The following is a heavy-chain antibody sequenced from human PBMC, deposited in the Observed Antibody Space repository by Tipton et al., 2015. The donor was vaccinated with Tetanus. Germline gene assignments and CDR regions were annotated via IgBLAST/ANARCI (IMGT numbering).Heavy chain of an antibody. Sequence: SLRLSCATSGFIFNSYGIHWVRQAPGKGLEWVAVTWSHGGIIYYADSVKGRCAVSRDNSKNTVYLQMNSLSAEDTAVYYCARDGDTSGHYGIFDSWGQGTLLIVSS. J-gene: IGHJ4*02. CDR3: ARDGDTSGHYGIFDS. V-gene: IGHV3-33*01. CDR2: TWSHGGII. D-gene: IGHD3-22*01. CDR1: GFIFNSYG.